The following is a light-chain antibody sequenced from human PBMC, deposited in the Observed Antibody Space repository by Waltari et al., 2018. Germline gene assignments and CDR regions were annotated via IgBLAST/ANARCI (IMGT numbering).Light chain of an antibody. CDR3: QRYNSYPIT. CDR2: EAT. J-gene: IGKJ3*01. V-gene: IGKV1-5*03. CDR1: HSIGSW. Sequence: DIQMTQSPSTLSASVGDRVTITCRASHSIGSWLAWYQQKPGKAPKLLIYEATSLESGVPSRFSASGAGTEYTLTISSLQPDDFATYYCQRYNSYPITFGAGTKVDI.